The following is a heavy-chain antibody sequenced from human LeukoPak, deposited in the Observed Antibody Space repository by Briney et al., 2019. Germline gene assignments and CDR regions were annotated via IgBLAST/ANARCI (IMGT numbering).Heavy chain of an antibody. CDR3: ARDFGYNWNPYYYYYYMDV. J-gene: IGHJ6*03. CDR1: GYTFTGYY. CDR2: IIPIFGTA. D-gene: IGHD1-20*01. Sequence: GASVKVSCKASGYTFTGYYMHWVRQAPGQGLEWMGGIIPIFGTANYAQKFQGRVTITADESTSTAYMELSSLRSEDTAVYYCARDFGYNWNPYYYYYYMDVWGKGTTVTVSS. V-gene: IGHV1-69*13.